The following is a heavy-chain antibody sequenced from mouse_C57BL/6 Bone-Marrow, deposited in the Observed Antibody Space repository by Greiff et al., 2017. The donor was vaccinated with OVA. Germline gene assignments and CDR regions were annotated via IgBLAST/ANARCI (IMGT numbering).Heavy chain of an antibody. J-gene: IGHJ2*01. CDR2: INPYNGDT. Sequence: EVKLMESGPELVKPGDSVKISCKASGYSFTGYFMNWVMQSHGKSLEWIGRINPYNGDTFYNQKFKGKATLTVDKSSSTAHMELRSLTSEDSAVYYCARGDYYGSDYWGQGTTLTVSS. V-gene: IGHV1-20*01. CDR3: ARGDYYGSDY. D-gene: IGHD1-1*01. CDR1: GYSFTGYF.